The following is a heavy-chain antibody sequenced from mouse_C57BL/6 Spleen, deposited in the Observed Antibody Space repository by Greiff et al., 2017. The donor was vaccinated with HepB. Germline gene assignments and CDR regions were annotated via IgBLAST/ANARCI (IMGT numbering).Heavy chain of an antibody. CDR2: ISDGGSYT. Sequence: EVQVVESGGGLVKPGGSLKLSCAASGFTFSSYAMSWVRQTPEKRLEWVATISDGGSYTYYPDNVKGRFTISRDNAKNNLYLQMSHLKSEDTAMYYCARDEEGNYVDYFDYWGQGTTLTVSS. D-gene: IGHD2-1*01. CDR1: GFTFSSYA. J-gene: IGHJ2*01. V-gene: IGHV5-4*01. CDR3: ARDEEGNYVDYFDY.